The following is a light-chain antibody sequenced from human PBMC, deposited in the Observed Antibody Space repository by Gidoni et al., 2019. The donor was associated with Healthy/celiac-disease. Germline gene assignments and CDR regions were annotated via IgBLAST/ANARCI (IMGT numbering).Light chain of an antibody. V-gene: IGKV1-39*01. J-gene: IGKJ1*01. Sequence: DIQLTQSPSSLSASVGDRVTITCRASQSISSYLNWYQQKPGKAPKLLIYAASSLQIGVPSRFIGSGSGTDFTLTISILQPEDFATYYCQQSYSTPWTFGQGTKVEIK. CDR1: QSISSY. CDR3: QQSYSTPWT. CDR2: AAS.